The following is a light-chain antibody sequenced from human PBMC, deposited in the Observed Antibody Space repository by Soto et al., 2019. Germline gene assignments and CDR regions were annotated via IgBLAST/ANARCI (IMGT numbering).Light chain of an antibody. V-gene: IGLV1-44*01. Sequence: QSVLAQPPSASGTPGQTVTISCSGGRSNIKTNGVRWYQQVPGAAPKLLIYSNRQRPSGAPDRFSGSKSGTSASLAVSGLQSEDEAAYHCSTWDDSLNGIVFGGGTKLTVL. CDR3: STWDDSLNGIV. CDR1: RSNIKTNG. CDR2: SNR. J-gene: IGLJ3*02.